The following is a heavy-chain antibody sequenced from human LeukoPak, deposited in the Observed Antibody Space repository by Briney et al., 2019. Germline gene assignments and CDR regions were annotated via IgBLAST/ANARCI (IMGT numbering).Heavy chain of an antibody. J-gene: IGHJ4*02. D-gene: IGHD2-8*01. V-gene: IGHV1-24*01. CDR2: FDPEDGET. CDR3: ATGFGYCTNGVCYPSLDY. CDR1: GYTLTELS. Sequence: ASVKVSCKVSGYTLTELSMHWVRQVPGKGLEWMGGFDPEDGETIYAQKFQGRVTMTEDTSTDTAYMELSSLRSEDTAVYYCATGFGYCTNGVCYPSLDYWGQGTLVTVSS.